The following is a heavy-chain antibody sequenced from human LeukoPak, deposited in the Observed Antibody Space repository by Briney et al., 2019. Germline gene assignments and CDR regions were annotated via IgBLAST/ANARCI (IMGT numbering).Heavy chain of an antibody. CDR2: IYYSGST. D-gene: IGHD5-24*01. Sequence: SETLSLTCTVSGGSIDNNIYFWGWIRQPLGKGLEWVGSIYYSGSTFYNPSLGSRVTISVDTSKNQFSLKLTSVTAADTAVYYCARLFSRDWFDSWGQGTLVTVSS. CDR3: ARLFSRDWFDS. J-gene: IGHJ5*01. V-gene: IGHV4-39*01. CDR1: GGSIDNNIYF.